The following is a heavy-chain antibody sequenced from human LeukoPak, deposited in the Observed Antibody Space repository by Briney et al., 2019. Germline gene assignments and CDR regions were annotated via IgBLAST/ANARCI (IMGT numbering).Heavy chain of an antibody. J-gene: IGHJ4*02. CDR3: ARVGIAARANDY. CDR2: IKQDGSEK. Sequence: GGSRRLSCEAPGFTLISYGMSWVRQAPGKGLEGVANIKQDGSEKYYVDSVKGRFTISRDNAKNSLYLQMNSLRAEDTALYYCARVGIAARANDYWGQGTLVTVSS. D-gene: IGHD6-6*01. V-gene: IGHV3-7*03. CDR1: GFTLISYG.